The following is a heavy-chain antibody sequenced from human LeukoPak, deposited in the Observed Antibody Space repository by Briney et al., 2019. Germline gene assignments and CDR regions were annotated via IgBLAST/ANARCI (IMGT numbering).Heavy chain of an antibody. V-gene: IGHV3-74*01. CDR1: GFTFSSYW. CDR2: INSDGSST. D-gene: IGHD6-19*01. Sequence: GGSLRLSCAASGFTFSSYWMHWVRQAPGKGLVWVSRINSDGSSTIYADSVKGRFTISRDNAKNTLYLQMNSLRAEDTAVYYCARRGYSSDWYSLNYWGQGTLVTVSS. J-gene: IGHJ4*02. CDR3: ARRGYSSDWYSLNY.